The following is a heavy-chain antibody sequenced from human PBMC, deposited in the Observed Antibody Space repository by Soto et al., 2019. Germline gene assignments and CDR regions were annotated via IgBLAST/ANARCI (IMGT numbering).Heavy chain of an antibody. J-gene: IGHJ6*03. V-gene: IGHV3-9*01. CDR1: GFSFDEYA. CDR3: AKGFCSSAKCYTYSYMDV. CDR2: VSWNSGTV. D-gene: IGHD2-2*01. Sequence: EVQLVESGGTLVQPGRSLRLSCAASGFSFDEYAMHWVRQVPGKGLEWVSGVSWNSGTVGYGDSVKGRFTISRDNDKNSMYLQMNSLRAEETAMYYCAKGFCSSAKCYTYSYMDVWGKGTAVTVSS.